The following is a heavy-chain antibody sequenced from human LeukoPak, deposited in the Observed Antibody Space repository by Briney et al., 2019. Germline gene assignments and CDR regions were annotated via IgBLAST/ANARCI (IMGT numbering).Heavy chain of an antibody. Sequence: GGSLRLSCAASGFTFSAYSMNWVRQAPGKGLEWVSSISSSGSYIYYADSVKGRFIISRDNDKDSLYLQMYSLRAEDTAVYYCARWHQLALDYWGQGTLVTVSS. CDR1: GFTFSAYS. CDR2: ISSSGSYI. J-gene: IGHJ4*02. V-gene: IGHV3-21*01. CDR3: ARWHQLALDY. D-gene: IGHD6-13*01.